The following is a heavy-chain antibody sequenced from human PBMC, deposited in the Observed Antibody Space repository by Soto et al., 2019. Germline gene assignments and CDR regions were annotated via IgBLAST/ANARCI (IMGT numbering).Heavy chain of an antibody. Sequence: QVHLEQWGAGLLKPSETLSLTCAVYGGSLSGYFWSWVRQPPGKGLEWIGEINHSGSTNYNPSLKSRVTISXXXXXXXXXXXXXXXXXXXXXXXYCASYHYYDFWIGSRHYMDAWGKGTTVTVSS. CDR3: ASYHYYDFWIGSRHYMDA. CDR2: INHSGST. V-gene: IGHV4-34*01. CDR1: GGSLSGYF. D-gene: IGHD3-3*01. J-gene: IGHJ6*03.